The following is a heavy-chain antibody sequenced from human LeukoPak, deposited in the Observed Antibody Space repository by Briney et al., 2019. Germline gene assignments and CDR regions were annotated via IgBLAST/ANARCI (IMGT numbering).Heavy chain of an antibody. D-gene: IGHD3-9*01. CDR2: IYYSGSA. CDR3: ARGDYDILTGYGRYYFDY. CDR1: GGSISSYY. J-gene: IGHJ4*02. Sequence: SETLSLTCTVSGGSISSYYWSWIRQPPGKGLEWIGYIYYSGSANYNPSLKSRVTISVDTSKNQFSLKLSSVTAADTAVYYCARGDYDILTGYGRYYFDYWGQGTLVTVSS. V-gene: IGHV4-59*01.